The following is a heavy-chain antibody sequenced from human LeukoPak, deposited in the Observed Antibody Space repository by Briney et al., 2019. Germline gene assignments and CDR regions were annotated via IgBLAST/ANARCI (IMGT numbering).Heavy chain of an antibody. J-gene: IGHJ6*02. D-gene: IGHD4-23*01. V-gene: IGHV3-23*01. CDR3: AKGSGGNPLRNYGMDV. CDR1: GFTFSSYA. Sequence: TGGSLRLSCAASGFTFSSYAMSWVRQAPGKGLEWVSAISGSGSDTYYADSVKGRFTISRDNSKNTLYLQMNSLRAEDTAVYYCAKGSGGNPLRNYGMDVWGQGTTVTVSS. CDR2: ISGSGSDT.